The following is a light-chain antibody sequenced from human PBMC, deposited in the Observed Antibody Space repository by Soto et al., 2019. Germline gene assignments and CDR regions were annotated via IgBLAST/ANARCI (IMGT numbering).Light chain of an antibody. J-gene: IGLJ3*02. Sequence: QSALTQPASVSGSAGQSITISCSGTMRDVGAYNLVSWYQQHPGTAPKLIIYEVRNLPSGISSRFSGSRSGNTASLTISGLQSEDEGDYYCSSYTARSTLVFGGGTKLTVL. CDR1: MRDVGAYNL. CDR3: SSYTARSTLV. CDR2: EVR. V-gene: IGLV2-14*01.